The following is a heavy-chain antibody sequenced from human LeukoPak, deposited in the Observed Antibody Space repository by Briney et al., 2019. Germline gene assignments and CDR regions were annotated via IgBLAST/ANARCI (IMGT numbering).Heavy chain of an antibody. D-gene: IGHD2/OR15-2a*01. V-gene: IGHV3-48*03. J-gene: IGHJ6*03. CDR1: GFTFSSYE. CDR2: ISSTGSSI. CDR3: ARVHFFYYYMDV. Sequence: GGSLRLSCAASGFTFSSYEMNWVRQAPGKGLEWISYISSTGSSINYADSVKGRFTISRDNSKNSLYLQMNSLRAEDTAVYYCARVHFFYYYMDVWGKGTTVTMSS.